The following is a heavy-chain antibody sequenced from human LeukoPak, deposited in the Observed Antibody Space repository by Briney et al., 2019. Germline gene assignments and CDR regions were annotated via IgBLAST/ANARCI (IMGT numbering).Heavy chain of an antibody. V-gene: IGHV5-51*01. CDR3: ARRAEGDYYGSGSWVDY. Sequence: GESLKISCKGSGYSFTSYWIGWVRPMPGKGLEWMGIIYPGDSDTRYSPSFQGQVTISADKSISTAYLQWSSLKASDTAMYYCARRAEGDYYGSGSWVDYWGQGTLVTVSS. CDR1: GYSFTSYW. D-gene: IGHD3-10*01. CDR2: IYPGDSDT. J-gene: IGHJ4*02.